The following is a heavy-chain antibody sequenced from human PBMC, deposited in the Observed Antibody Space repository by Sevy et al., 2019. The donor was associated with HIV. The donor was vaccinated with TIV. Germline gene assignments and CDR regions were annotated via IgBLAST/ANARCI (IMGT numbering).Heavy chain of an antibody. CDR1: GFTFSSNS. CDR2: INSASTTI. Sequence: GGSLRLSCIASGFTFSSNSMNWVRQAPGKGLEWVSYINSASTTIDYAASVRGRFTISRDNAKNSLYLQMNSLRDEDTAVYYCARDGGDSSGYYRFDNWGQGTLVTVSS. CDR3: ARDGGDSSGYYRFDN. D-gene: IGHD3-22*01. V-gene: IGHV3-48*02. J-gene: IGHJ4*02.